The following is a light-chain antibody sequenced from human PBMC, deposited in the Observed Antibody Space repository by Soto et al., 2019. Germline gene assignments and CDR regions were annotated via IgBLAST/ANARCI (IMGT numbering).Light chain of an antibody. Sequence: EIVLTQSPGTLSLSPGERATRTCWASQSVTSNDLAWYQQKPGQAPRLLIYGTSSRATGIPDRFSGSGSGTDFTLTISRLEPEDFAVYYCQQYGNSPQTFGQGTKVEI. CDR3: QQYGNSPQT. CDR2: GTS. J-gene: IGKJ1*01. V-gene: IGKV3-20*01. CDR1: QSVTSND.